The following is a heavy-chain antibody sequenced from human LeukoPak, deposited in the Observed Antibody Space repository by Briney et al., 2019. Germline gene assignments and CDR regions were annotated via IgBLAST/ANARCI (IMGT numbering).Heavy chain of an antibody. Sequence: ASVKVSCKASGYTFTSQDINWVRQAPGQGLDWMGWMNTNSDYTGCEQKFQGRLNMTRDTSHDTAYMELSGLRSEDTAMYYCARAQAVTSWYFDLWGQGTLVIVSS. V-gene: IGHV1-8*01. CDR2: MNTNSDYT. J-gene: IGHJ2*01. CDR3: ARAQAVTSWYFDL. CDR1: GYTFTSQD. D-gene: IGHD2-15*01.